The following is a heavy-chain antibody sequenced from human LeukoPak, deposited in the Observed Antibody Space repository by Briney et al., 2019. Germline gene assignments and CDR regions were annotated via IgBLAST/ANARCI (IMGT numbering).Heavy chain of an antibody. V-gene: IGHV3-74*01. CDR1: GNYW. CDR2: INSDGSWT. J-gene: IGHJ4*02. CDR3: VSFYETY. Sequence: GGSLRLSCAASGNYWMHWVRQAPGKGLVWVSHINSDGSWTSYADSVKGRFTISKDNAKNTVYLQMNSLRAEDTAVYYSVSFYETYWGRGTLVTVSS. D-gene: IGHD2/OR15-2a*01.